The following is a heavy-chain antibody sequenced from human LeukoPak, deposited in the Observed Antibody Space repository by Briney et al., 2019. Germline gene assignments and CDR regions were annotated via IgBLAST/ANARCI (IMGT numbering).Heavy chain of an antibody. V-gene: IGHV4-34*01. CDR1: GGSFSGYY. J-gene: IGHJ4*02. D-gene: IGHD6-19*01. CDR2: INHSGST. CDR3: ARGRGGSSGWYKLLYYFDY. Sequence: KPSETLSLTCAVYGGSFSGYYWSWIRQPPGKGLEWIGEINHSGSTNYNPSLKSRVTISVDTSKNQFSLKLSSVTAADTAVYYCARGRGGSSGWYKLLYYFDYWGQGTLVTVSS.